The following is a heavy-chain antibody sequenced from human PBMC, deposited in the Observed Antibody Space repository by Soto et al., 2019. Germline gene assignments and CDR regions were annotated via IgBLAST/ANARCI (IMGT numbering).Heavy chain of an antibody. V-gene: IGHV4-34*01. Sequence: HSETLCLTCAVYGGSCSAYYWSWIRQPPGKGLEWIGEINHSGSTNCNPSLKSRVTISVDTSKNQFSLKLSSVTAAHTAVYYCARGDQIGDIVVVVARQRHRHEYLQHWGQATLVTVSS. CDR2: INHSGST. CDR1: GGSCSAYY. J-gene: IGHJ1*01. D-gene: IGHD2-15*01. CDR3: ARGDQIGDIVVVVARQRHRHEYLQH.